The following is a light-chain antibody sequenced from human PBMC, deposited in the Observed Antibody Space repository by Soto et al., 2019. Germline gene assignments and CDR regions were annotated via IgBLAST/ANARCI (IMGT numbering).Light chain of an antibody. CDR3: SSYTSSSTYVV. Sequence: QSALTQPPSVSGSPGQSVNISCTGTSSDDGSYNRVSWYQQPPGTAPKLMIYEVSNRPSGVPDRFSGSKSGNTASLTISGLQAEDEADYYCSSYTSSSTYVVFGGGTKLTVL. J-gene: IGLJ2*01. CDR2: EVS. CDR1: SSDDGSYNR. V-gene: IGLV2-18*02.